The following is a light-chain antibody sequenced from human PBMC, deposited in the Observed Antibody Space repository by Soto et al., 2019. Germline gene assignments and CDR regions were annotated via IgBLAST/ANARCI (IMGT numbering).Light chain of an antibody. J-gene: IGKJ5*01. CDR1: QYVNSY. CDR2: DAS. V-gene: IGKV3-11*01. Sequence: EIVLTQSSATLSLSPGERATLSCRASQYVNSYLAWYQQRPGQAPRLLIHDASSRATGIPARFSGSGSGTDFALTISSLEPEDFAVYYCQQRTNWPTSTFGQGTRLEIK. CDR3: QQRTNWPTST.